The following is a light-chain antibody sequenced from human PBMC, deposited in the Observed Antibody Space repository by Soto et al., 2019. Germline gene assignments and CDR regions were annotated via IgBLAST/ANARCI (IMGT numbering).Light chain of an antibody. J-gene: IGKJ1*01. CDR2: GSS. CDR3: QQYDSSPRT. CDR1: QSLNSFY. Sequence: EIVLTRSPGTLSLSPGERATLSCRASQSLNSFYLAWYQQKPGQAPRLLIYGSSIRATGIPDRFSGSGSGTDFTLTISRLDPEDFAVYYCQQYDSSPRTFGQGTKVEVK. V-gene: IGKV3-20*01.